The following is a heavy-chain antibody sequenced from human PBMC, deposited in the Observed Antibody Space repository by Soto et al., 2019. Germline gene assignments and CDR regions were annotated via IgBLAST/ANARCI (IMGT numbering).Heavy chain of an antibody. CDR2: IIPIFGTA. CDR1: GGTFSSYA. D-gene: IGHD4-17*01. J-gene: IGHJ4*02. CDR3: ALNPRGATVTKGGYFDY. V-gene: IGHV1-69*01. Sequence: QVQLVQSGAEVKKPGSSVKVSCKASGGTFSSYAISWVRQAPGQGLEWMGGIIPIFGTANYAQKFQGRVTSTADESTRTAYMELSSLRSEDTAVYYCALNPRGATVTKGGYFDYWGQGTLVSVSS.